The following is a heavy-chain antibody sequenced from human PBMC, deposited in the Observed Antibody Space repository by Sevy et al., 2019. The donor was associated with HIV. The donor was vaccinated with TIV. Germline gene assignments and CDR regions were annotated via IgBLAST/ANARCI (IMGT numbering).Heavy chain of an antibody. J-gene: IGHJ3*02. Sequence: ASVKVSCKASGGTFSSYAISWVRQAPGQGLEWMGGIIPIFGTENYAKKFQDGVTITADKSTGTAYMELSSLRSEDTAVYYCARGDLGYCSGGSCYHAFDIWGQGTMVTVSS. CDR3: ARGDLGYCSGGSCYHAFDI. CDR2: IIPIFGTE. CDR1: GGTFSSYA. V-gene: IGHV1-69*06. D-gene: IGHD2-15*01.